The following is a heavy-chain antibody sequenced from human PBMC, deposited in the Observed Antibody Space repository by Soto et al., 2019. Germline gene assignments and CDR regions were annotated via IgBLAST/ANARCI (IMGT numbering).Heavy chain of an antibody. D-gene: IGHD3-10*01. J-gene: IGHJ5*02. CDR3: AKELGKYYYGSGSYYNTPLWDNWFDP. Sequence: EVQLLESGGGLVQPGGSLRLSCAASGFTFSSYAMSWVRQAPGKGLEWVSAISGSGGSTYYADSVKGRFTISRDNSKNTLYLQMNSLRAEDTAVYYCAKELGKYYYGSGSYYNTPLWDNWFDPWGQGTLVTVSS. V-gene: IGHV3-23*01. CDR2: ISGSGGST. CDR1: GFTFSSYA.